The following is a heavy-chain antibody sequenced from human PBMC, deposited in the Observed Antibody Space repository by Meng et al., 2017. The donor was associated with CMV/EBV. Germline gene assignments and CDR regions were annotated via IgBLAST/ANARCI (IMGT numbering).Heavy chain of an antibody. Sequence: LRLQGSGPGLVKPSETLTLTCTVSGVSISSSSYYWGWIRQPPGKGLEWIGSIYYSGSTYYNPSLKSRVTISVDTSKNQFSLKLSSVTAADTAVYYCARDYGDLRQNYWGQGTLVTVSS. CDR2: IYYSGST. D-gene: IGHD4-17*01. J-gene: IGHJ4*02. CDR1: GVSISSSSYY. V-gene: IGHV4-39*07. CDR3: ARDYGDLRQNY.